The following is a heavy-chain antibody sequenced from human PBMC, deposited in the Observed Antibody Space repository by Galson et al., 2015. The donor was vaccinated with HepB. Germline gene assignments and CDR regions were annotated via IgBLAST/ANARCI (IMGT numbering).Heavy chain of an antibody. CDR1: GLTFSSYG. D-gene: IGHD3-10*01. Sequence: SLRLSCAASGLTFSSYGMHWVRQAPGKGLEWVAVISYDGSNKYYADSVKGRFTISRDNSKNTLYLQMNSLRAEDTVVYYCATTMVRGVIRFYFDYWGQGTLVTVSS. J-gene: IGHJ4*02. CDR3: ATTMVRGVIRFYFDY. V-gene: IGHV3-30*03. CDR2: ISYDGSNK.